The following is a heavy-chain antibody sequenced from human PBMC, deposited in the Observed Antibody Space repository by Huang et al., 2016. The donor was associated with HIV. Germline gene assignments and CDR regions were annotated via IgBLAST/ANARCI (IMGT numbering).Heavy chain of an antibody. CDR2: IESDGSST. Sequence: EVELAESGGGSVRPGKSLRLSCVGSGFIFSDYWMHWVRQIPGKGLVWVERIESDGSSTSYADSVKGRFTIYRDNARNTVYWQMSSLRVDDTAVYYCVRAREKGYDFWSGYRYWGQGAQVTVSS. CDR3: VRAREKGYDFWSGYRY. D-gene: IGHD3-3*01. CDR1: GFIFSDYW. J-gene: IGHJ4*01. V-gene: IGHV3-74*02.